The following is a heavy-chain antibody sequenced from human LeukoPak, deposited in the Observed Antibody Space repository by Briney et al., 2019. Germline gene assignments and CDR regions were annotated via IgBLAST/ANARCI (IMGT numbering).Heavy chain of an antibody. V-gene: IGHV1-18*01. CDR3: ARTVGEYSSGWYDY. Sequence: GASVKVSCKASDYTFTIYGVSWVRQAPGQGLEWMGWISAYNGNTNYAQKLQGRVTMTTDTSTSTAHMELRSLRSDDTAVYYCARTVGEYSSGWYDYWGQGTLVTVSS. CDR2: ISAYNGNT. CDR1: DYTFTIYG. D-gene: IGHD6-19*01. J-gene: IGHJ4*02.